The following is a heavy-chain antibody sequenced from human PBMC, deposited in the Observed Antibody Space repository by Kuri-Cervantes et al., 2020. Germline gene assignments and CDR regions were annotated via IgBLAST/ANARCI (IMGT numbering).Heavy chain of an antibody. CDR1: GGSISSYY. J-gene: IGHJ6*02. D-gene: IGHD5-12*01. CDR2: IYYSGST. Sequence: SETLSLTCTVSGGSISSYYWSWIRQPPGKGLEWIGYIYYSGSTNYNPSLKSRVTISVDTSKNQFSLKLSSVTAADTAVYYCARSITSPDYYYGMDVWGQGTTVTVSS. CDR3: ARSITSPDYYYGMDV. V-gene: IGHV4-59*12.